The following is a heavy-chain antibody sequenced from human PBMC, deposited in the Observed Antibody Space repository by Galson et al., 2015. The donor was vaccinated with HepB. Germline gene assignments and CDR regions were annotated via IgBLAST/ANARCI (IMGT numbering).Heavy chain of an antibody. Sequence: SVKVSCKASGGTFSSYGISWVRQAPGRGLEWMGGIIPIFNTTTHAQKFQGRVTITADESTNTAYMELSSLSFEDTAVYYCARLSKVRFLADAFDIWGQGTMVTVSS. V-gene: IGHV1-69*13. CDR3: ARLSKVRFLADAFDI. CDR2: IIPIFNTT. D-gene: IGHD3-3*01. J-gene: IGHJ3*02. CDR1: GGTFSSYG.